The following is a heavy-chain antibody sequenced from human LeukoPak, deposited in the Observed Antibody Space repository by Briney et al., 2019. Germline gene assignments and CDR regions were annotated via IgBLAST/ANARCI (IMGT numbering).Heavy chain of an antibody. CDR3: ARGRRLSDIVDTIDDAFDI. CDR1: GFTFTIFG. D-gene: IGHD5-12*01. CDR2: IDARSGIT. Sequence: GGSLRLSCAASGFTFTIFGLNWVRQALEKGPEWVSYIDARSGITYYAHSLQGRITISRDDEKESVFLKMNSVRADETAVYYCARGRRLSDIVDTIDDAFDIWGQGTMVTVSS. J-gene: IGHJ3*02. V-gene: IGHV3-48*01.